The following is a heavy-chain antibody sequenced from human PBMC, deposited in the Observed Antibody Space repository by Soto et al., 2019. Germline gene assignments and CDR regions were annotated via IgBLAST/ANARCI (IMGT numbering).Heavy chain of an antibody. CDR3: ARAPTASAPFVF. V-gene: IGHV1-69*02. Sequence: QVQLVQSGAEMKRPESSVKVSCEASGGPFTNYTLSWVRQAPGQGLEWMGWIIPVLNIAKYAQKFQDRINITADKSTNKAYMEVSSLRSEGTAIYFCARAPTASAPFVFWGQGTLVTVSS. J-gene: IGHJ4*02. CDR2: IIPVLNIA. D-gene: IGHD2-21*02. CDR1: GGPFTNYT.